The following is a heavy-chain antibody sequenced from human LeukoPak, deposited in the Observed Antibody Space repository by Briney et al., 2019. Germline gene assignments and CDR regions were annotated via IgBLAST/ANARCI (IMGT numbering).Heavy chain of an antibody. V-gene: IGHV3-23*01. CDR3: AKSNSRYYYGSGSYRADY. Sequence: GGSLRLSCAASGFSLSSYAMSWVRQAPGQGLEWVSAISGSADRTYYADSVKGRFTISRDNSKNTLYLQMNSLRAEDTAVYYCAKSNSRYYYGSGSYRADYWGQGTLVTVSS. J-gene: IGHJ4*02. CDR1: GFSLSSYA. D-gene: IGHD3-10*01. CDR2: ISGSADRT.